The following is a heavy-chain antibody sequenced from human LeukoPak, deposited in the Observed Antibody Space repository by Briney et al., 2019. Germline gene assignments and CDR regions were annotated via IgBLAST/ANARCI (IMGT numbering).Heavy chain of an antibody. Sequence: GGSLRLSCTASGFPFSDHYIDWVRQAPGKGLEWVGRSRPKANDYTTDFAASVRGRFTISRDDSKYLLYLQMNSLKSEDTAVYYCTRVLSIVGATIIDYWGQGTLVTVSS. CDR2: SRPKANDYTT. V-gene: IGHV3-72*01. CDR1: GFPFSDHY. D-gene: IGHD1-26*01. J-gene: IGHJ4*02. CDR3: TRVLSIVGATIIDY.